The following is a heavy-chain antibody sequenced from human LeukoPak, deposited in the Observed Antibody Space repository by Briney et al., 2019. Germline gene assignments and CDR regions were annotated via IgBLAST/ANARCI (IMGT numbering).Heavy chain of an antibody. Sequence: PGGSLRLSCAASGFTFSSYWMSWVRQAPGKGLEWVSAISGSGGSTYYADSVKGRFTISRDNSKNTLYLQMNSLRAEDTAVYYCAKDSYSSSSGYYYYGMDVWGQGTTVTVSS. CDR3: AKDSYSSSSGYYYYGMDV. CDR2: ISGSGGST. J-gene: IGHJ6*02. V-gene: IGHV3-23*01. CDR1: GFTFSSYW. D-gene: IGHD6-6*01.